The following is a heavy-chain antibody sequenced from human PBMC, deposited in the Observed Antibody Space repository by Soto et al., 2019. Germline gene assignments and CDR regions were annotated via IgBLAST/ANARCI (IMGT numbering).Heavy chain of an antibody. CDR2: MNPNSGNT. D-gene: IGHD6-13*01. CDR1: GYTFTSYD. V-gene: IGHV1-8*01. J-gene: IGHJ4*02. Sequence: ASVKVSCKASGYTFTSYDINWVRQATGQGLEWMGWMNPNSGNTGYAQKFQGRVTMTRNTSISTAYMELSSLRSEDTAVYYCARGQVIAAAGTIDYWGQGTLVTVSS. CDR3: ARGQVIAAAGTIDY.